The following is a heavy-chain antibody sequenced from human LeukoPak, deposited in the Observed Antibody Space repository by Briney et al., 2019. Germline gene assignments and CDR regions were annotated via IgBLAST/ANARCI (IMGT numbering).Heavy chain of an antibody. CDR2: INPSGGST. V-gene: IGHV1-46*01. J-gene: IGHJ2*01. CDR3: ARDGRIAAAVHWYFDL. Sequence: GASVKVSCKASGYTFTSYYMHWVRQAPGQGLEWMGIINPSGGSTSYAQKFQGRVTMTRDTSASTAYMELSSLRSEDTAVYYCARDGRIAAAVHWYFDLWGRGTLVTVSS. D-gene: IGHD6-13*01. CDR1: GYTFTSYY.